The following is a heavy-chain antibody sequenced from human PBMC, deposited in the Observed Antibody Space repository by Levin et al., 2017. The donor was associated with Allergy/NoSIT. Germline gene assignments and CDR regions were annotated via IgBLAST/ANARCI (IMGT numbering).Heavy chain of an antibody. CDR3: VSIPPEFREPFDS. D-gene: IGHD3-10*01. V-gene: IGHV4-34*01. CDR2: INHRGAT. J-gene: IGHJ4*02. Sequence: SETLSLTCAVFGGSFSNYYWSWIRQPPGKGLEWIGEINHRGATNYRPSLKSRVTMSVDTSKNQFSLKLTSVTATDTAMYYCVSIPPEFREPFDSWGQGNLVTVSS. CDR1: GGSFSNYY.